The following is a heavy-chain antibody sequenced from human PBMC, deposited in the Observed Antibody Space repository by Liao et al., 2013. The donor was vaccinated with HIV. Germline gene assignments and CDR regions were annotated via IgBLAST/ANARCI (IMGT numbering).Heavy chain of an antibody. D-gene: IGHD3-16*02. V-gene: IGHV4-30-2*01. CDR1: GGSISSGGYS. J-gene: IGHJ6*03. CDR3: ARAHYDYVWGSYRFAYYMDV. CDR2: IYHSGST. Sequence: QLQLQESGSGLVKPSQTLSLTCAVSGGSISSGGYSWSWIRQPPGKGLEWIGYIYHSGSTYYNPSLKSRVTISVDTSKNQFSLKLSSVTAADTAVYYCARAHYDYVWGSYRFAYYMDVWGKGTTVTVSS.